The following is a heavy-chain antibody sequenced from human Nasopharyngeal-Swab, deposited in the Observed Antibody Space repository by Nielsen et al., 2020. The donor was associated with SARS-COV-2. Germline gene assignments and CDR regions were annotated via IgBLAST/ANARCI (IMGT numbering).Heavy chain of an antibody. CDR3: AGIAGAGGPFDY. V-gene: IGHV3-9*01. CDR2: ISWNSGSL. Sequence: GGSLKLSCAASGFTFEDYAMHWVRQAPGKGLKWVSGISWNSGSLGYADSVKGRFTISRDNAKNSLYLQMNSLRAEDTALYYCAGIAGAGGPFDYWGQGTLVTVSS. J-gene: IGHJ4*02. D-gene: IGHD6-19*01. CDR1: GFTFEDYA.